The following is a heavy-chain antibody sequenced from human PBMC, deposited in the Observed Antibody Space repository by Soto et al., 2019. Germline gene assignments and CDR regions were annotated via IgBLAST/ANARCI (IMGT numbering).Heavy chain of an antibody. CDR2: ISSSSSYI. CDR1: GFTFSSYS. D-gene: IGHD1-20*01. CDR3: ARDERALVAPYNWNYWYFDL. V-gene: IGHV3-21*01. Sequence: GGSLRLSCAASGFTFSSYSMNWVRQAPGKGLEWVSSISSSSSYIYYADSVKGRFTISRDNAKNSLYLQMNSLRAEDTAVYYCARDERALVAPYNWNYWYFDLWGRGTLVTVSS. J-gene: IGHJ2*01.